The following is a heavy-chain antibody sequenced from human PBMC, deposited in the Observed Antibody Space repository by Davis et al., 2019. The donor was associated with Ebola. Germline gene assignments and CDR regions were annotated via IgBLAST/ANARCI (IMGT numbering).Heavy chain of an antibody. CDR1: GFTFSSYA. J-gene: IGHJ4*02. Sequence: GESLKISCAASGFTFSSYAMHWVRQAPGKGLEWVAVISYDGSNKYYADSVKGRFTISRDNSKNTLYLQMNSLRAEDTAVYYCAKTLVGAPDYWGQGTLVTVSS. CDR2: ISYDGSNK. D-gene: IGHD1-26*01. CDR3: AKTLVGAPDY. V-gene: IGHV3-30-3*02.